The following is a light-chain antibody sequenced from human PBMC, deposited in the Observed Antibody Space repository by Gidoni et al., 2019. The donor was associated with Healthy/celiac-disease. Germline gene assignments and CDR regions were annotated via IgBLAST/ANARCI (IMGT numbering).Light chain of an antibody. Sequence: EIVMTQSPATLSVSPGERATLSCRASQSVSSKLAWYQQKPGQAPRLLIYGAFTRATSIPARFSGSGSGTEFTLTISSLQSEDFAIYYCQQYNDWPRTFXXXTRLEIK. CDR3: QQYNDWPRT. CDR1: QSVSSK. CDR2: GAF. J-gene: IGKJ5*01. V-gene: IGKV3-15*01.